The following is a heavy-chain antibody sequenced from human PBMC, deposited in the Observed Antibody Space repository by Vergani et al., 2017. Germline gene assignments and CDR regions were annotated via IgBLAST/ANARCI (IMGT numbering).Heavy chain of an antibody. CDR3: ARGGVAVPFDY. CDR1: GGSFSGYY. CDR2: INHSGST. Sequence: QVQLQESGPGLVKPSETLSLTCAVYGGSFSGYYWSWIRQPPGKGLEWIGEINHSGSTNYHPSLKSRVTISVDTSKNQFSLKLSSVTAADTAVYYCARGGVAVPFDYWGQGTLVTVSS. J-gene: IGHJ4*02. D-gene: IGHD6-19*01. V-gene: IGHV4-34*01.